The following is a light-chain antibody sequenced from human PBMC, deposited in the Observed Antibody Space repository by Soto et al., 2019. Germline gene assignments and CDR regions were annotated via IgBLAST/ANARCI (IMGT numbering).Light chain of an antibody. J-gene: IGKJ1*01. V-gene: IGKV3-15*01. Sequence: EIVMTQSPATLSVSPGERATLSCRASQIVSISYLAWYQQKPGQAPRLLIYGASTRATAIPPRFSGSGSGTEFTLTISSLQSEDAAVYYCQHYNDWPMTFGQGTKVDI. CDR2: GAS. CDR3: QHYNDWPMT. CDR1: QIVSISY.